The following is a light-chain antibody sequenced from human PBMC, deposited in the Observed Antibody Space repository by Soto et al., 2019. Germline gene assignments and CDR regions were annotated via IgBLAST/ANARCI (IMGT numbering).Light chain of an antibody. CDR1: QTVLYSSNNKNY. CDR2: WAS. CDR3: QQYYSAPWT. V-gene: IGKV4-1*01. J-gene: IGKJ1*01. Sequence: DIVMTQSPDSLAVSLGERATINCKSSQTVLYSSNNKNYLAWYQQKPGQPPKLLIYWASTRESGVPDRFSGSGSGTDFTLTISSLKAEDVAVYYCQQYYSAPWTFGQGTTVEIK.